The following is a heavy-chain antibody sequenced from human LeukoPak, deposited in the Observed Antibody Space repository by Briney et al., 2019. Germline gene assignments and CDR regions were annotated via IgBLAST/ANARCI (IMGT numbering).Heavy chain of an antibody. CDR1: GFTFSSYA. V-gene: IGHV3-23*01. Sequence: GGSLRLSCAASGFTFSSYAMSWVRQAPGKGLEWVSVISGRSGSTYYADSVKGRFTISRDNSRNTLYLQMNSLRAEDTAVYYCAKHAGYDYHYGMDVWGQGTTVTVSS. J-gene: IGHJ6*02. D-gene: IGHD3-10*01. CDR2: ISGRSGST. CDR3: AKHAGYDYHYGMDV.